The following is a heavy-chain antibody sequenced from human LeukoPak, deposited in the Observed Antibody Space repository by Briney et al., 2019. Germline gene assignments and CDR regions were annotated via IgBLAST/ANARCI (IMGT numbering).Heavy chain of an antibody. D-gene: IGHD3-10*01. CDR1: GGSISSYY. Sequence: PSETLSLTCTVSGGSISSYYWSWIRQPPGKELEWIGYIYYSGSTNYNPSLKSRVTISVDTSKNQFSLKLSSVTAADTAVYYCARLICGSGSFYYYYYGMDVWGQGTTVTVSS. J-gene: IGHJ6*02. CDR2: IYYSGST. V-gene: IGHV4-59*08. CDR3: ARLICGSGSFYYYYYGMDV.